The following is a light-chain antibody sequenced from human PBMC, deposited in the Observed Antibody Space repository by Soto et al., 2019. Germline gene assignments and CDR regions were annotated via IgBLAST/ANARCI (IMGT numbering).Light chain of an antibody. J-gene: IGLJ3*02. CDR1: SSNIGSNT. Sequence: QSVLTQPPSASGTPGQRVTISCSGSSSNIGSNTVNWYQQLPGTAPKLLIYTNNQRPSGVPARFSGSKSCTSASLAISGLQSEDEADYDCAAWDDSLNGWVFGGGTKLTVL. CDR3: AAWDDSLNGWV. V-gene: IGLV1-44*01. CDR2: TNN.